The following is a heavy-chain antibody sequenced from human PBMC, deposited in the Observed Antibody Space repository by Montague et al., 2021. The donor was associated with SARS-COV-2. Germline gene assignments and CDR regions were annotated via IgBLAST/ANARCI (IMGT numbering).Heavy chain of an antibody. Sequence: SETLSLTCTVSGGSISSSSYYWGWIRQPPGKGLEWIGSIYYSGSTYYNPSLKSRVTISVDTSKNLFSLKLSSVTAADTAVYCCARHERQWLRLYPYFFDYWGQGTLVTVSS. V-gene: IGHV4-39*01. CDR3: ARHERQWLRLYPYFFDY. CDR2: IYYSGST. J-gene: IGHJ4*02. CDR1: GGSISSSSYY. D-gene: IGHD5-12*01.